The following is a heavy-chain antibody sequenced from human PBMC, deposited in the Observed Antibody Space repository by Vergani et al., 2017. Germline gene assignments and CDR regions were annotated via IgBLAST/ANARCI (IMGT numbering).Heavy chain of an antibody. Sequence: EVQLLESGGGLVQPGGSLRLSCTVSGFTFSSNDFHWVRQTAGKGLEWVSSIGVDGDRYYSDSVKGRFTISRDNGQSYLYLDMDNLRVEDTAVYFCAKEFCGTGNCYGWNHFDVWGEGTSVTVSS. V-gene: IGHV3-13*01. CDR1: GFTFSSND. CDR2: IGVDGDR. J-gene: IGHJ3*01. CDR3: AKEFCGTGNCYGWNHFDV. D-gene: IGHD1-1*01.